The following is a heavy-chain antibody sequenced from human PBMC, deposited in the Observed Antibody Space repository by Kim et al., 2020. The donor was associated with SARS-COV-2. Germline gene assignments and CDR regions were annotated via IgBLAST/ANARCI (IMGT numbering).Heavy chain of an antibody. CDR2: IYYSGST. CDR3: ARGNSGSYYNPLFDY. V-gene: IGHV4-31*03. CDR1: GGSISSGGYY. J-gene: IGHJ4*02. Sequence: SETLSLTCTVSGGSISSGGYYWSWIRQHPGKGLEWIGYIYYSGSTYYNPSLKSRVTISVDTSKNQFSLKLSSVTAADTAVYYCARGNSGSYYNPLFDYWGQGTLVTVSS. D-gene: IGHD3-10*01.